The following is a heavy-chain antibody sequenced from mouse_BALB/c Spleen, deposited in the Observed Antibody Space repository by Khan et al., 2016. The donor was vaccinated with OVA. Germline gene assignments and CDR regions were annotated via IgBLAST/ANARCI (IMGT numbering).Heavy chain of an antibody. J-gene: IGHJ3*01. CDR1: GFTFSSYS. D-gene: IGHD4-1*01. CDR3: ASHLTGSFAY. CDR2: LSSGGDYT. Sequence: EVELVESGGDLVKPGGSLKLSCAASGFTFSSYSMSWVRPTPDKRLEWVATLSSGGDYTYYPDSVKGRFTISRDTAKNPLYMQMSSLKSEDTARYYWASHLTGSFAYWGQGTLVTVSA. V-gene: IGHV5-6*01.